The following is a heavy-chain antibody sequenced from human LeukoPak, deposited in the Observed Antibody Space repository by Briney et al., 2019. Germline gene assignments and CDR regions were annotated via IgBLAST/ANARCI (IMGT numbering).Heavy chain of an antibody. CDR1: GGSLSSGNYQ. CDR2: ISHSGTT. D-gene: IGHD2-15*01. CDR3: LRDQDCSGGDCQVC. Sequence: SETLSLTCTVSGGSLSSGNYQWGWIRQPPGKGLEWIALISHSGTTYYNPSLKSRITMSVDTSKNQFSLKLNSVTAADTAVYYCLRDQDCSGGDCQVCWGQGTLVTVSS. J-gene: IGHJ4*02. V-gene: IGHV4-39*02.